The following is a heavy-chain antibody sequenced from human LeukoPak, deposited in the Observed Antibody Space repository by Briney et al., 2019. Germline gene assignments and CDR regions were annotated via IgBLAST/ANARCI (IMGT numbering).Heavy chain of an antibody. CDR2: IKSKTDGGTT. J-gene: IGHJ3*02. V-gene: IGHV3-15*01. D-gene: IGHD3-22*01. CDR3: AKDLTLHYYDSSGYEHAFDI. CDR1: GFTFSNAW. Sequence: GGSLRLSCAASGFTFSNAWMSWVRQAPGKGLEWVGRIKSKTDGGTTDYAAPVKGRFTISRDDSKNTLYLQMNSLKTEDTAVYYCAKDLTLHYYDSSGYEHAFDIWGQGTMVTVSS.